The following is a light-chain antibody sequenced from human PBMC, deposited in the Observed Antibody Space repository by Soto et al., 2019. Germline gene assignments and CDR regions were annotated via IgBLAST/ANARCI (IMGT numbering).Light chain of an antibody. CDR1: QTISTL. J-gene: IGKJ1*01. CDR3: QQYSTYPWT. Sequence: DIQMTQSPSTLSASVGDRVTITCRASQTISTLLACYQQRPGKAPNLLIYKASSLESGVPSRFSGSGSGIEFTLTISSLQPDDFATYFCQQYSTYPWTFGQGTKVEVK. V-gene: IGKV1-5*03. CDR2: KAS.